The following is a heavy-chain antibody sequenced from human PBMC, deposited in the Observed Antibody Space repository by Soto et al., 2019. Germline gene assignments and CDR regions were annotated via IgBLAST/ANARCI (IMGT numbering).Heavy chain of an antibody. CDR1: GGTFSYSA. V-gene: IGHV1-69*01. J-gene: IGHJ6*02. Sequence: KVSCKASGGTFSYSAISWVRQAPGQGLEWMGGIIPISGTPNYAQKFLGRVTITADESASAAYLDLSSLTSEDTAVYYCATPSVAARPKGGYYYADVWGQGTTVTVSS. CDR2: IIPISGTP. CDR3: ATPSVAARPKGGYYYADV. D-gene: IGHD6-6*01.